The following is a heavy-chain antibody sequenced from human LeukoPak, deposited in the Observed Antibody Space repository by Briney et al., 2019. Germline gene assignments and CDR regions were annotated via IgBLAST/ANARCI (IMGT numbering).Heavy chain of an antibody. J-gene: IGHJ4*02. V-gene: IGHV3-66*04. CDR2: IYSGGST. D-gene: IGHD3-10*01. CDR1: GFTVSAYY. CDR3: ASQFGT. Sequence: GGSLRLSCAASGFTVSAYYMSWVRQAPGKGLEWLSVIYSGGSTYYADSVKGRFTISRDNSKNTLYLQMHSLRAEDAAVYYCASQFGTWGQGTLVTVSS.